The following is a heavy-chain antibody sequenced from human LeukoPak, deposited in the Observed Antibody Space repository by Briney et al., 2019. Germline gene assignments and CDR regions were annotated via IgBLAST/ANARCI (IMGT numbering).Heavy chain of an antibody. J-gene: IGHJ5*02. V-gene: IGHV4-39*07. D-gene: IGHD6-13*01. CDR3: ARDDSSSGRFDP. CDR1: GGSISSSSYY. Sequence: PSETLSLTCTVSGGSISSSSYYWGWIRQPPGKGLEWIGSIYYSGSTYYNPSLKSRVTISVDTPKNQFSLKLSSVTAADTAVYYCARDDSSSGRFDPWGQGTLVTVSS. CDR2: IYYSGST.